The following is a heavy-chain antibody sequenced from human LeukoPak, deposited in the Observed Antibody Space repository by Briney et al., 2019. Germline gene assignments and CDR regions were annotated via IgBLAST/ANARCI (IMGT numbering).Heavy chain of an antibody. CDR3: ARRAWIQPPLG. J-gene: IGHJ4*02. V-gene: IGHV4-59*12. Sequence: SGTLSLTCTVSGGSISSYYWTWIRQPPGKGLEWIGYIYYSGSTNYNPSLKSRVTISVDKSKNQFSLKLSSVTAADTAVYYCARRAWIQPPLGWGQGTLVTVSS. CDR1: GGSISSYY. CDR2: IYYSGST. D-gene: IGHD5-18*01.